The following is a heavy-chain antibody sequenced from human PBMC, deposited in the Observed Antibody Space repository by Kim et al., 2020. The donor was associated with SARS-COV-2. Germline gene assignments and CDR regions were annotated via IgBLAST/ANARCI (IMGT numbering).Heavy chain of an antibody. CDR3: VKQIDY. Sequence: GGSLRLSCAASGFTFSDEIMHWVRQAPGKGLEYVSGITTNGGRTYYADSVKGRFTISRDNSKNTLYLQMSSLRPDDTAVYYCVKQIDYWGRGTQVTVSS. CDR1: GFTFSDEI. V-gene: IGHV3-64D*06. J-gene: IGHJ4*02. CDR2: ITTNGGRT.